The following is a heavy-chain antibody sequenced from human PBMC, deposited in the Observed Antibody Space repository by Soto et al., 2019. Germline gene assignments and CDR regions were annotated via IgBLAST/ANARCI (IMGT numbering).Heavy chain of an antibody. Sequence: EVQLVESGGRLVQPGRSLRLSCVATGLNFDDFAMHWVRQAPGKGLEWVSGITWNSRDLAYADSVKGRFTISRDNARNALYLQMDSLRGEDTAWYYCAIGRYDFWSPYYFDSWGQGTLVTVSS. CDR2: ITWNSRDL. D-gene: IGHD3-3*01. V-gene: IGHV3-9*01. J-gene: IGHJ4*02. CDR1: GLNFDDFA. CDR3: AIGRYDFWSPYYFDS.